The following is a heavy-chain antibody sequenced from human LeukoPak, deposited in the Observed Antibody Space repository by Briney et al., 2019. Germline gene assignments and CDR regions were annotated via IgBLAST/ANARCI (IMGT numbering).Heavy chain of an antibody. CDR3: ARVGLLWFGELWGDY. CDR1: GFTFSSYW. D-gene: IGHD3-10*01. J-gene: IGHJ4*01. CDR2: IKQDGSEK. Sequence: GGSLRLSCAASGFTFSSYWMSWVRQAPGKGLEWVANIKQDGSEKYYVDSVKGRFTISRDNAKNSLYLQMNSLRAEDTAVYYCARVGLLWFGELWGDYWGHGTLVTVSS. V-gene: IGHV3-7*03.